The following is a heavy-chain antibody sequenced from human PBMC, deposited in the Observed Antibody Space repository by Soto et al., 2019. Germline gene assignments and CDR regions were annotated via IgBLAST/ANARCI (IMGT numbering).Heavy chain of an antibody. V-gene: IGHV4-34*01. CDR3: ARGGTMVRGGFWADP. CDR2: INHSGST. D-gene: IGHD3-10*01. J-gene: IGHJ5*02. CDR1: GGAFSVYY. Sequence: SETLSLTCAVYGGAFSVYYWSLIRQPPGKGLEWIGSINHSGSTNYNPSLKSRVTISVDTCKNQFSLKLSSVTAADTALYYCARGGTMVRGGFWADPWGQRT.